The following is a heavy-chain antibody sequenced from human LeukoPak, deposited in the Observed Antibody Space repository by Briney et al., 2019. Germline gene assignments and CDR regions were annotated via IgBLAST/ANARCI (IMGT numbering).Heavy chain of an antibody. D-gene: IGHD5-18*01. Sequence: VASVKVSCKASGYTFTGYYMHWVRQAPGQGLEWMGWINPNSGGTNYAQKFQGRVTMTRDTSISTAYMELSRLRSDDTAVYYCARDAVRYSLLYYFDYWGQGTLVTVSS. CDR2: INPNSGGT. V-gene: IGHV1-2*02. J-gene: IGHJ4*02. CDR1: GYTFTGYY. CDR3: ARDAVRYSLLYYFDY.